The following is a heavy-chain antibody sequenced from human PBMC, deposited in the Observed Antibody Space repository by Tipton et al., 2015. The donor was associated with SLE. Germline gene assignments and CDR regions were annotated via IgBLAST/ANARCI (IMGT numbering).Heavy chain of an antibody. D-gene: IGHD4-11*01. CDR1: GGSISSSSYY. CDR2: IYYSGST. CDR3: ARDLPGVTTGQFDY. Sequence: TLSLTCTVSGGSISSSSYYWGWIRQPPGKGLEWIGSIYYSGSTYYNPSLKSRVTMSLDTSKNQFSLRLSSVTAADTAVYYCARDLPGVTTGQFDYWGQGTLVTVSS. V-gene: IGHV4-39*07. J-gene: IGHJ4*02.